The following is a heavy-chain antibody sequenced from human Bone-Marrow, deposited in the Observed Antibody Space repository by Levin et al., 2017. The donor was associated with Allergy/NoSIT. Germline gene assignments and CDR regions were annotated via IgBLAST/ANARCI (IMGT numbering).Heavy chain of an antibody. CDR2: ISFDGSDR. CDR3: ARERVHYEGDGCPGAEYFQY. Sequence: GGSLRHSCSASGFMFNRFAVHWVRQAPGKGLEWVALISFDGSDRYYADSVKGRFTMSRDDSKNTVHLHMASLRPEETAIYYCARERVHYEGDGCPGAEYFQYWGQGTLVTVSA. V-gene: IGHV3-30-3*01. D-gene: IGHD3-22*01. J-gene: IGHJ1*01. CDR1: GFMFNRFA.